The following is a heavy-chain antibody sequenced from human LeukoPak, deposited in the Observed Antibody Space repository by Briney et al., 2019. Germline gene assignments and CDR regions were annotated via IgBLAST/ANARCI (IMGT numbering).Heavy chain of an antibody. CDR2: IYHSGST. CDR3: ARVHCSSTSCTFDY. V-gene: IGHV4-30-2*01. J-gene: IGHJ4*02. Sequence: PSQTLSLTCAVSGGSTSRGGYSWSWIRQPPGKGLAWIGYIYHSGSTYYNPSLKSRVTISVDRSKNQFSLKLSSVTAADTAVYYCARVHCSSTSCTFDYWGQETLVTVSS. D-gene: IGHD2-2*01. CDR1: GGSTSRGGYS.